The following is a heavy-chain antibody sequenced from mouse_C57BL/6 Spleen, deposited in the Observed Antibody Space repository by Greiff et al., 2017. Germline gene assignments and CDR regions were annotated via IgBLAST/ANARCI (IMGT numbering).Heavy chain of an antibody. J-gene: IGHJ3*01. Sequence: VQLQQPGTELVKPGASVKLSCKASGYTFTSYWMHWVKQRPGQGLEWIGNINPSNGGTNYNEKFKSKATMTVDKSSSTAYMQLSSLTSGDYAVYYCARETGTAWFAYWGQGTLVTVSA. V-gene: IGHV1-53*01. D-gene: IGHD4-1*01. CDR1: GYTFTSYW. CDR2: INPSNGGT. CDR3: ARETGTAWFAY.